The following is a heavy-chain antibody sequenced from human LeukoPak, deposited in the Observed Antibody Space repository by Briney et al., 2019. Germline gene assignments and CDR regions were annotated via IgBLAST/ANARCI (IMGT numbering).Heavy chain of an antibody. CDR2: ITSKSTTI. J-gene: IGHJ4*02. CDR3: ARERGYCAGDSCYGFDY. Sequence: GGSLRLSCAASGFTFNIYSMDWVRQAPGKGLGWVSKITSKSTTIYYADSVKGRFTISRDNAKNSLYLQMNSLRAEDTAVYYCARERGYCAGDSCYGFDYWGQGILVTVSS. D-gene: IGHD2-15*01. V-gene: IGHV3-48*01. CDR1: GFTFNIYS.